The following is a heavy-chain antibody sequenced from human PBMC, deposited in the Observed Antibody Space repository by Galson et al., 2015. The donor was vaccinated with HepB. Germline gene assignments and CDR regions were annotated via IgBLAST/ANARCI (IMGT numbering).Heavy chain of an antibody. CDR3: ARVSSVVSYDAFDI. Sequence: SLRLSCAASGFTFSSYWMHWVRQAPGKGLVWVSRINSDGSSTSYADSVKGRFTISRDNAKNTLYLQMNSLRAEDTAVYYCARVSSVVSYDAFDIWGQGTMVTVSS. V-gene: IGHV3-74*01. D-gene: IGHD3-22*01. CDR1: GFTFSSYW. CDR2: INSDGSST. J-gene: IGHJ3*02.